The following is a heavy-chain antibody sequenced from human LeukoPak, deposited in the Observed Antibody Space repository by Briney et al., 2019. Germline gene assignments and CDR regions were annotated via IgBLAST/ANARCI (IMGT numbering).Heavy chain of an antibody. Sequence: SETLSLTCTVSGGSISSSSYYWGWIRQPPGKGLEWIGSIYYSGSTYYDPSLKSRVTISVDTSKNQFSLKLSPVTAADTAVYYCARLGAVTTNYSSSGMDVWGQGTTVTVSS. CDR2: IYYSGST. D-gene: IGHD4-17*01. CDR1: GGSISSSSYY. V-gene: IGHV4-39*07. J-gene: IGHJ6*02. CDR3: ARLGAVTTNYSSSGMDV.